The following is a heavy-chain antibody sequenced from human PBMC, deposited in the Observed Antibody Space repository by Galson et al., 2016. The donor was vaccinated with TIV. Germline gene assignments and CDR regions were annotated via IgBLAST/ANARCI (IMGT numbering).Heavy chain of an antibody. CDR2: ITGSGYGAYGT. Sequence: SLRLSCAASGFPFSNYVMSWVRRAPGKGLEWVATITGSGYGAYGTYYTDSVKGRFTVSRDNSKSTLFLEMNSLRAEDTAVYYCAKDSTYSGGWFWFYWGQGTLVTVSS. CDR3: AKDSTYSGGWFWFY. CDR1: GFPFSNYV. V-gene: IGHV3-23*01. D-gene: IGHD6-19*01. J-gene: IGHJ4*02.